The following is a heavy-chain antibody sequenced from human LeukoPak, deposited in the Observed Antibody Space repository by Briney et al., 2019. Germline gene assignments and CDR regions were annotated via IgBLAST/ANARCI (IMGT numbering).Heavy chain of an antibody. D-gene: IGHD3-10*01. V-gene: IGHV3-23*01. J-gene: IGHJ6*02. CDR1: GFTFSSYA. CDR3: AKFQGSGSGSSGRRHMDV. CDR2: ISGSGGRT. Sequence: GGSLRLSCAACGFTFSSYAMSWVRQDPGKGLEWVSAISGSGGRTYYADSVKGRFTISRDNSKNTMHLQMNSLRAEDTAVYYCAKFQGSGSGSSGRRHMDVWGQGTTVTVSS.